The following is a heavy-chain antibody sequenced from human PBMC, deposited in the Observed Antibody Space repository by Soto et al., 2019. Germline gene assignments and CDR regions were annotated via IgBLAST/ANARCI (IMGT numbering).Heavy chain of an antibody. CDR3: ARGADSRNGEGPYFYFGMGV. V-gene: IGHV1-69*19. CDR1: GGTFSSYA. Sequence: QVQLVQSGAEVKKPGSSVKVSCKASGGTFSSYAISWVRQAPGQGLEWMGGIIPIFGTANYAQKFQGRVRITADECRSTAYKELSSMRSEDTAVYYCARGADSRNGEGPYFYFGMGVWGQGTTVTVSS. D-gene: IGHD3-10*01. J-gene: IGHJ6*02. CDR2: IIPIFGTA.